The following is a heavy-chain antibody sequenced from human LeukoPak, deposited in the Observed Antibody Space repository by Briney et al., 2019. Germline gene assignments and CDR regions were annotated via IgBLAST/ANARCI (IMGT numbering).Heavy chain of an antibody. V-gene: IGHV3-7*01. CDR3: AKSEGKGVVDY. D-gene: IGHD1-14*01. CDR1: GFTFSDYY. Sequence: PGGSLRLSCAASGFTFSDYYMTWIRQAPGKGLEWVANINQDGSETYYVDSLNGRFTVSKDNAKQSLYLQMNSLRAEDTAVYYYAKSEGKGVVDYWGQGTLVTVSS. J-gene: IGHJ4*02. CDR2: INQDGSET.